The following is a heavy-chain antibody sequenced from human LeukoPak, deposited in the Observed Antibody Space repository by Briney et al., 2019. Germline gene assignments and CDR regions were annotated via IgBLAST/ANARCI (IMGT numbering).Heavy chain of an antibody. V-gene: IGHV1-69*01. J-gene: IGHJ4*02. Sequence: SVKVSCKASGGTFSSYAISWVRQAPGQGLEWMGGIIPIFGTANYAQKFQGRVTITADESTSTAYMELSSLRSEDTAVYYCVKGGGNVRRYFEYWGQGALVTVSS. CDR3: VKGGGNVRRYFEY. D-gene: IGHD4-23*01. CDR1: GGTFSSYA. CDR2: IIPIFGTA.